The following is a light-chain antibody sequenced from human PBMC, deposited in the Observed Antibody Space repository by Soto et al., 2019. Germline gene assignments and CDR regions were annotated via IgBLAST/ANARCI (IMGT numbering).Light chain of an antibody. J-gene: IGKJ5*01. V-gene: IGKV1-33*01. CDR2: DAS. CDR1: QDISNY. Sequence: DIQMTQSPSSLSASLGDRVIITCQASQDISNYLNWYQHKPGKAPKLLIYDASNLETGVPSRFSGSGSGTDFTFTISSLQPEDIATYYCQQYDNLPITFGQGTRLEIK. CDR3: QQYDNLPIT.